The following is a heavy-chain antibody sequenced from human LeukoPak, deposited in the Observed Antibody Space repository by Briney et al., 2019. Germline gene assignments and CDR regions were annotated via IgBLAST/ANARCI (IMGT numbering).Heavy chain of an antibody. D-gene: IGHD1-26*01. V-gene: IGHV3-53*01. CDR2: IYSGGST. Sequence: GGSLRLSCASSGFTVSSNYMSWVRQAPGKGLEWVSVIYSGGSTYYADSVKGRFTISRDNSKNTLYLQMNSLRAEDTAVYYCARLDGSYRAFDYWGQGTLVTVSS. CDR1: GFTVSSNY. J-gene: IGHJ4*02. CDR3: ARLDGSYRAFDY.